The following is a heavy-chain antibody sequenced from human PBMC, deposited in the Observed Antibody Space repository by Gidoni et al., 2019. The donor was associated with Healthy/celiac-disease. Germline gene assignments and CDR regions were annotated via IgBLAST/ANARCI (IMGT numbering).Heavy chain of an antibody. V-gene: IGHV3-64*01. D-gene: IGHD5-12*01. Sequence: EVQLVESGGGLVQPGGSRRLSCAASGFTFSSYAMHWVRQAPWKGLEYVSAISSNGGSTYYATSVKGRFTIARDNSKNTLYLQMGSLRAEDMAVYYCARGDGYNKFDYWGQGTLVTVSS. CDR1: GFTFSSYA. CDR2: ISSNGGST. J-gene: IGHJ4*02. CDR3: ARGDGYNKFDY.